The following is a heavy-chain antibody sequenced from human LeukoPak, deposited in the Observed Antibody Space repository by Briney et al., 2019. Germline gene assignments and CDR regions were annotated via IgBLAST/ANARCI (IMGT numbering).Heavy chain of an antibody. D-gene: IGHD4-17*01. CDR1: GFTFSSYG. CDR2: IYYDGSNE. V-gene: IGHV3-33*01. CDR3: AREGLREALDI. Sequence: GGSLRLSCAASGFTFSSYGMHWVRQAPGKGLEWVALIYYDGSNEYYADSVKGRFTISRDNSKNTLYLQMNSLRAEDTAMYYCAREGLREALDIWGQGTKVTVPS. J-gene: IGHJ3*02.